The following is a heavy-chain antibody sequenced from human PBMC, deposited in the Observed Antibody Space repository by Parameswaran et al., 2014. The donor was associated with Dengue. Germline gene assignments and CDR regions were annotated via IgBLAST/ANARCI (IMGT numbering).Heavy chain of an antibody. CDR2: IWFDGSNK. D-gene: IGHD2-2*01. J-gene: IGHJ6*02. V-gene: IGHV3-33*01. CDR3: ARPLTGYCSSTSCQYYGMDV. Sequence: VRQMPGKGLEWVAVIWFDGSNKFYADSVKGRFTISRDNSKNTLYLQMNSLRAEDTAVYYCARPLTGYCSSTSCQYYGMDVWGQGTTVTVSS.